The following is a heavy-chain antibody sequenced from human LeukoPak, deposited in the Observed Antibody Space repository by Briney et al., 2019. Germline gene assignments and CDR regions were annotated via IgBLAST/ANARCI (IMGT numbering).Heavy chain of an antibody. V-gene: IGHV4-4*07. Sequence: SETLSLTCSVSGGSISSDYWSWIRQPAGKGLEWIGRINASGSTRYNPSLKSRVTMSADTSKNQFTLKMNSVTAADTAVYFCARGTAAAYDYNWFDPWGQGTLVTVCS. CDR3: ARGTAAAYDYNWFDP. CDR1: GGSISSDY. D-gene: IGHD5-12*01. CDR2: INASGST. J-gene: IGHJ5*02.